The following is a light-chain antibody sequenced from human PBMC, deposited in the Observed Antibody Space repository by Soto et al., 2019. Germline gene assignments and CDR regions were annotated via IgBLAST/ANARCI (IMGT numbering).Light chain of an antibody. CDR3: QQYNSYSGT. J-gene: IGKJ1*01. V-gene: IGKV1-5*01. Sequence: DIVMTQSPATLSASAGERVTISCRASQSISSCLAWYQQKPGKAPRLLIYDASNLASGIPARFSGGGSGTEFSLTISSLQPDDFAAYYCQQYNSYSGTFGQGTKVDIK. CDR2: DAS. CDR1: QSISSC.